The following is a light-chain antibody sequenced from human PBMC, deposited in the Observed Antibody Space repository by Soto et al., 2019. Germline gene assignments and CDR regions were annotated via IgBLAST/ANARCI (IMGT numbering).Light chain of an antibody. CDR1: QNVNNHY. CDR3: QQYGSSPLT. Sequence: ENVLTQSPGTLSLSPGERATLSCRASQNVNNHYLAWYQHKPGQAPRLLIYGASRRAAAIPDRFSASGSGTDFTLSISRLEPEDFAVYYCQQYGSSPLTFGPGTKVDIK. J-gene: IGKJ3*01. CDR2: GAS. V-gene: IGKV3-20*01.